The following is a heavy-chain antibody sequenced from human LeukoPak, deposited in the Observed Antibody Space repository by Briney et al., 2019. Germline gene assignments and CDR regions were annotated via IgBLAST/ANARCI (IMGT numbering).Heavy chain of an antibody. Sequence: SQTLSLTHTVSGDSITIGSSYGSSIRQPAGKGLGWVERIYTTGSTNYIPFLKSRVTISADTSKIQFYLKLTSVTAADTAVYYCARVTGSVAAFVWGQGTRVTVSS. D-gene: IGHD2-8*02. CDR2: IYTTGST. CDR1: GDSITIGSSY. J-gene: IGHJ3*01. V-gene: IGHV4-61*02. CDR3: ARVTGSVAAFV.